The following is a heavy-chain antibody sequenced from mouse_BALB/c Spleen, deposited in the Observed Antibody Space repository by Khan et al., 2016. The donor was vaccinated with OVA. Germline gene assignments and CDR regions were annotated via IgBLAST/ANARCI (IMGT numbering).Heavy chain of an antibody. J-gene: IGHJ2*01. V-gene: IGHV3-2*02. Sequence: EVQLVESGPGLVKPSQSLSLTCTVTGFSITSCYAWNWIRHFPGNKLWWMGIISDSGVTCYPPSLKSRISITRDNSKNQFFLQLNSVTTEDTATYNVYCGNYCGYSFDYWGQGTTVTVSS. CDR1: GFSITSCYA. CDR3: YCGNYCGYSFDY. D-gene: IGHD1-1*01. CDR2: ISDSGVT.